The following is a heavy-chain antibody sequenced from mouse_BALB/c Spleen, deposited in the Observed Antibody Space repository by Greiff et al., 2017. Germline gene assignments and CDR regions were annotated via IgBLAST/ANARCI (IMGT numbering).Heavy chain of an antibody. D-gene: IGHD1-1*01. V-gene: IGHV14-4*02. CDR2: IVPENGDT. CDR1: GFNIKDYY. CDR3: NADQFITTVVRAY. Sequence: VQLQQSGAELVRSGASVKLSCTASGFNIKDYYMHWVNQRPEQVLEWIGWIVPENGDTEYAPKFQGKATMTADTSSNTAYLQLSSLTSEDTAVYYCNADQFITTVVRAYWGQGTLVTVSA. J-gene: IGHJ3*01.